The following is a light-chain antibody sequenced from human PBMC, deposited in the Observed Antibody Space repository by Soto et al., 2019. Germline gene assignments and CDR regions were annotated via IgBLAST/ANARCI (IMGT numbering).Light chain of an antibody. CDR2: GAS. CDR3: QQYSTSPET. J-gene: IGKJ2*01. CDR1: QSVTSN. V-gene: IGKV3-15*01. Sequence: EIVMTQSPATLSVSPGERATLSCRASQSVTSNLVWYQQKSGQAPRLLIYGASTRATGIPARFSGSGSGTAFTLTISSLQSEDFAVYYCQQYSTSPETFGQGTKLEIK.